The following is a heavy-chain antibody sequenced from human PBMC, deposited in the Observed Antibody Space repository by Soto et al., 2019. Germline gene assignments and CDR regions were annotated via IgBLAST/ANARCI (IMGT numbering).Heavy chain of an antibody. CDR3: ANAKNDYNWDNRPPFDY. V-gene: IGHV3-23*01. J-gene: IGHJ4*02. D-gene: IGHD1-20*01. CDR2: ISANDVGT. CDR1: GFTLRNYA. Sequence: ESGGGVVQPGGSLRLSCEASGFTLRNYAMTWIRQAPGKGLEWVSLISANDVGTYYAESVKTRFTISTDQSRNTVYLQMDSLRADDTAIYYCANAKNDYNWDNRPPFDYWGQGTLVTVSS.